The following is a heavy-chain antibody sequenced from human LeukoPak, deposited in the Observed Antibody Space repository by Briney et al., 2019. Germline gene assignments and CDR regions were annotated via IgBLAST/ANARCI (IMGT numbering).Heavy chain of an antibody. CDR3: ARHEREPIVGATYNYFDY. V-gene: IGHV4-39*01. Sequence: SETLSLTCTVSGGSISSSSYYWGWIRQPPGKGLEWIGSIYYSGSTYYNPSLKSRVTISVDTSKNQFSLKLSSVTAADTAVYYCARHEREPIVGATYNYFDYWGQGTLVTVSS. J-gene: IGHJ4*02. CDR2: IYYSGST. D-gene: IGHD1-26*01. CDR1: GGSISSSSYY.